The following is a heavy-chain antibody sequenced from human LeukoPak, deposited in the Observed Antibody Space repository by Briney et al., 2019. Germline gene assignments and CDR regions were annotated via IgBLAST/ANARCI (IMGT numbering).Heavy chain of an antibody. D-gene: IGHD6-13*01. CDR3: AKRASSSWYYFDY. J-gene: IGHJ4*02. CDR1: GFTFSSYG. CDR2: IRYDGSNK. V-gene: IGHV3-30*02. Sequence: GGSLRLSCAASGFTFSSYGMHWVRQAPGKGLEWVAFIRYDGSNKYYADSVKGRFTISRDNSKNTLYPQMNSLRAEDTAVYYCAKRASSSWYYFDYWGQGTLVTVSS.